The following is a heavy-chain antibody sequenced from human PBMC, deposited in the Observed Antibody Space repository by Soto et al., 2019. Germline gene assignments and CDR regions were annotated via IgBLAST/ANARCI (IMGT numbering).Heavy chain of an antibody. CDR2: INHSGRT. D-gene: IGHD5-18*01. CDR1: GGSFSGYY. J-gene: IGHJ5*02. Sequence: PSETLSLTCDVYGGSFSGYYWSWVRQPPGKGLEWIGEINHSGRTNYNPSLKSRVTISVDTSKNQFSLKLSSVTAADTAVYYCAREDSYGWGTSWFDPWGQGTLVTVSS. CDR3: AREDSYGWGTSWFDP. V-gene: IGHV4-34*01.